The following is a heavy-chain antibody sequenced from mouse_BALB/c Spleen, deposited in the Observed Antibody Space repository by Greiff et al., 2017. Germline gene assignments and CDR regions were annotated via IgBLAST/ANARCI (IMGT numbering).Heavy chain of an antibody. Sequence: VQLQQPGAELVKPGAPVKLSCKASGYTFTSYWMNWVKQRPGRGLEWIGRIDPSDSETHYNQKFKDKATLTVDKSSSTAYIQLSSLTSEDSAVYYCARDRYDGGAAMDYWGQGTSVTVSS. J-gene: IGHJ4*01. V-gene: IGHV1-69*02. CDR3: ARDRYDGGAAMDY. CDR2: IDPSDSET. D-gene: IGHD2-14*01. CDR1: GYTFTSYW.